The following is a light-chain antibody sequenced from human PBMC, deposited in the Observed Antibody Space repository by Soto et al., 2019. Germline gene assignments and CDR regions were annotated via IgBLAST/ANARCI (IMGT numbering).Light chain of an antibody. V-gene: IGKV3-20*01. Sequence: EIVLTQSPGTLSLSPGESATLSCRASQSVRINNLAWYQQKPGQAPRLLVYRAASRAAGIPDRFSGSGSGTDFTLSIYRLEPEDFAVYYCQQYGTSPYNFGQGTRLEIK. J-gene: IGKJ2*01. CDR1: QSVRINN. CDR3: QQYGTSPYN. CDR2: RAA.